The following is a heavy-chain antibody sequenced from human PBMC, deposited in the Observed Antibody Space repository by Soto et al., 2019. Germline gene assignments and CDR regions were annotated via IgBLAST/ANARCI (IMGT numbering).Heavy chain of an antibody. CDR3: AKSPGSHYYYARDV. Sequence: EVQVLESGGGLVQPGGSLRLSCAASGFIFSNYAFNWVRQAPGKGLEWVSGISYIGGSTNYADSVKGRFTFSRDNSKNTLYLQMDSLRAEETAVYYCAKSPGSHYYYARDVWGQVTTVTVSS. CDR1: GFIFSNYA. CDR2: ISYIGGST. V-gene: IGHV3-23*01. J-gene: IGHJ6*02.